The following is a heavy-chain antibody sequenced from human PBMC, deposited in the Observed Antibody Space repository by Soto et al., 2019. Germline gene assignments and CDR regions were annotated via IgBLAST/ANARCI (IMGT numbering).Heavy chain of an antibody. CDR3: VGGQYYFDY. Sequence: QVQLVESEGGVVQPGRSLRLSCAASGFPFTTYGMHWISEGPGKGLEWVAVISYDGSNRYYADSVKGRFTISRDNSKNTLYLQMNDLRPEDTALYYCVGGQYYFDYRGQGTLVTVSS. J-gene: IGHJ4*02. CDR2: ISYDGSNR. D-gene: IGHD3-10*01. CDR1: GFPFTTYG. V-gene: IGHV3-30*03.